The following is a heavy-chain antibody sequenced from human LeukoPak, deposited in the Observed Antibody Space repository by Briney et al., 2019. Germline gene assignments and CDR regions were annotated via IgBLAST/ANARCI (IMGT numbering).Heavy chain of an antibody. CDR1: GFTFGDYA. J-gene: IGHJ4*02. CDR3: TRVRYYYDSSGSGY. D-gene: IGHD3-22*01. Sequence: GGSLRLSCTASGFTFGDYAMSWVRQAPGKGLEWVGFIRSKAYGGTTEYAASVKGRFTISRDDSKSIAYLQMNSLKTEDTAVYYCTRVRYYYDSSGSGYWGQGTLVTVSS. CDR2: IRSKAYGGTT. V-gene: IGHV3-49*04.